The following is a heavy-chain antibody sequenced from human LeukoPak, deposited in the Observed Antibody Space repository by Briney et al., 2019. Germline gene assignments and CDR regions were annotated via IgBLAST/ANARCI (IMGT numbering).Heavy chain of an antibody. Sequence: PSETLSLTCTVSGGSISSGGYYWSWIRQHPGKGLEWIGYIYYSGSTYYNPSLKSRVIISVDTSKNQFSLKLSSVTAADTAVYYCARQGGGDYWSYFDYWGQGTLVTVSS. CDR2: IYYSGST. CDR3: ARQGGGDYWSYFDY. CDR1: GGSISSGGYY. J-gene: IGHJ4*02. V-gene: IGHV4-31*03. D-gene: IGHD2-21*02.